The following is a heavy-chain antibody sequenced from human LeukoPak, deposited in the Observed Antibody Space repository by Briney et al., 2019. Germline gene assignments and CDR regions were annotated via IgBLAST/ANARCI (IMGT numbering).Heavy chain of an antibody. D-gene: IGHD2-2*01. CDR3: ARDSTAHAFDI. J-gene: IGHJ3*02. V-gene: IGHV4-61*01. CDR1: GGSISSSSYY. CDR2: IYYSGST. Sequence: PSETLSLTCTVSGGSISSSSYYWSWIRQPPGKGLEWIGYIYYSGSTNYNPSLKSRVTISVDTSKNQFSLKLSSVTAADTAVYYCARDSTAHAFDIWGQGTMVTVSS.